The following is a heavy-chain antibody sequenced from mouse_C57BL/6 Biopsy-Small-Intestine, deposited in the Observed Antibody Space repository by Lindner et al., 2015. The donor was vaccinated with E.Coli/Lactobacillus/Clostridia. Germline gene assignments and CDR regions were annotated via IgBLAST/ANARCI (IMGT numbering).Heavy chain of an antibody. CDR2: TSYSGIT. V-gene: IGHV3-3*01. J-gene: IGHJ1*03. CDR1: GFSINSDCY. D-gene: IGHD1-1*01. Sequence: EVQLQESGPSLVRPSQTLSLTCTVTGFSINSDCYWIWIRQFPGNKLEYIGYTSYSGITYYNPSLESRTYITRDTSKNQFSLKLSSVTTEDTATYYCERYYYSGSYWYFDVWGTGTTVTVSS. CDR3: ERYYYSGSYWYFDV.